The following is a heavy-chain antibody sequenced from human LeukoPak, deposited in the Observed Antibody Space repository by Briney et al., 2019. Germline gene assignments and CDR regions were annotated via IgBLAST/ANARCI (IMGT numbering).Heavy chain of an antibody. J-gene: IGHJ6*02. CDR3: ARARPWDSSRSYYFGMDV. Sequence: GGSLRLSCAASGFTFNNYAMSWVRQAPGKGLEWVSTISDTGISTYYADSVKGRFTISRDNSRNMFYLQMNSLRAEDTALYYCARARPWDSSRSYYFGMDVWGHGTTVTVSS. D-gene: IGHD3-22*01. CDR1: GFTFNNYA. CDR2: ISDTGIST. V-gene: IGHV3-23*01.